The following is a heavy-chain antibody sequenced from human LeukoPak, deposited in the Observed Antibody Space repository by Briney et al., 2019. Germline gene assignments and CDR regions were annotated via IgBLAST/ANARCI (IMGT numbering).Heavy chain of an antibody. CDR2: IKQDGSEK. D-gene: IGHD4-17*01. CDR1: GFTFSSYA. V-gene: IGHV3-7*03. J-gene: IGHJ4*02. Sequence: PGGSLRLSCAASGFTFSSYAMSWVRQAPGKGLEWVANIKQDGSEKYYVDSVKGRFTISRDNAKNSLYLQMNSLRAEDTAVYYCARDEAVTSYFDYWGQGTLVTVSS. CDR3: ARDEAVTSYFDY.